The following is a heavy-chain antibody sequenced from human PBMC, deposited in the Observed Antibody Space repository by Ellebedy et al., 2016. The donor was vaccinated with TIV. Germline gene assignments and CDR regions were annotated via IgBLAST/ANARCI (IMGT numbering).Heavy chain of an antibody. CDR2: IMPIFRTA. CDR1: GGIFRSNA. D-gene: IGHD3-22*01. Sequence: SVKVSCKASGGIFRSNAISWVRQAPGQGLEWMGGIMPIFRTANYAQKFQGRVTISADELGSTAHMELSSLRSEDTAVYYCARHSGYYWYYFDSWGQGTLVTVSA. CDR3: ARHSGYYWYYFDS. V-gene: IGHV1-69*13. J-gene: IGHJ4*02.